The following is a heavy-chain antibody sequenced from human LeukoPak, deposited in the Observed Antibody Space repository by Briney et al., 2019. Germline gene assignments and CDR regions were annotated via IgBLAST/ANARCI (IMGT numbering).Heavy chain of an antibody. CDR3: ARNFYASSGYYLDDFYFDF. D-gene: IGHD3-22*01. CDR1: GASIISDTYY. Sequence: SETLSLTCTVSGASIISDTYYWGWLRQPPGKGLEWIGNIYYSGSTYYSPSLKSRVTMSVDTSTNQFSLKLISVTAADTALYYCARNFYASSGYYLDDFYFDFWGQGTLVTVSS. J-gene: IGHJ4*02. V-gene: IGHV4-39*07. CDR2: IYYSGST.